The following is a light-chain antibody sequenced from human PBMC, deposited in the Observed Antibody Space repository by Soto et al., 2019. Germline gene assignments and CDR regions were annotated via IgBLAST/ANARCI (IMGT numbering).Light chain of an antibody. CDR2: DNN. Sequence: QSVLTQPPSVSAAPGQKVTISCSGSSSNIKNNFVSWYQQLPGTAPKLLIYDNNNRPSGIPDRFSGSKSGTSATLGITGLQTGDEADYYCGAWDSRLSAWVFGGGTKLTVL. CDR3: GAWDSRLSAWV. J-gene: IGLJ3*02. V-gene: IGLV1-51*01. CDR1: SSNIKNNF.